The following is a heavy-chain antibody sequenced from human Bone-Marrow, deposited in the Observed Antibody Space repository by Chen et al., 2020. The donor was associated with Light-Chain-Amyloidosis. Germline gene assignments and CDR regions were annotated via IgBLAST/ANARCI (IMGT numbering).Heavy chain of an antibody. CDR3: AREAYSGHYFDY. CDR1: GDSVSSVPYY. CDR2: VDYSGRT. V-gene: IGHV4-61*01. D-gene: IGHD1-26*01. Sequence: QLQESGPGVVKPSGTLFLTCTVSGDSVSSVPYYWTWIRQPPGKELEWIGYVDYSGRTKYNPSLNSLKSRVTISADTSKNQFSLTVSSVTAADTAVYYCAREAYSGHYFDYWGQGTLVTVSS. J-gene: IGHJ4*02.